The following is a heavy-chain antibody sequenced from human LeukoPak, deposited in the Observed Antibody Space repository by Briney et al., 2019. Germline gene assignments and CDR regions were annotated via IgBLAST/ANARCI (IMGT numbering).Heavy chain of an antibody. D-gene: IGHD3-22*01. CDR1: GFTFSSYA. V-gene: IGHV3-23*01. CDR3: AKAGHYYDSSGYEYYFDY. CDR2: ISGSGGSI. J-gene: IGHJ4*02. Sequence: GGSLRLSCAASGFTFSSYAMSWVRQAPGKGLEWVSAISGSGGSIYYADSVKGRFTISRDNSKNTLYLQMNSLRAEDTAVYYCAKAGHYYDSSGYEYYFDYWGQGTLVTVSS.